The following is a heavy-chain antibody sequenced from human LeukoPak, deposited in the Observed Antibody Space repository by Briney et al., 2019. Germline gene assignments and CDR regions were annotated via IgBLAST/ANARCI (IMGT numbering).Heavy chain of an antibody. D-gene: IGHD3-3*01. CDR1: GFTFSSYW. CDR2: INQDGSEK. CDR3: ARDRALYDSRRGYYYTEDDY. Sequence: EGSLRLSCAASGFTFSSYWMSWVRQAPGKGLEWVANINQDGSEKYYVDSVKGRFTISRDNAKTSLYLQMNSLRADDTAVYYCARDRALYDSRRGYYYTEDDYWGQGTLVTVSS. J-gene: IGHJ4*02. V-gene: IGHV3-7*01.